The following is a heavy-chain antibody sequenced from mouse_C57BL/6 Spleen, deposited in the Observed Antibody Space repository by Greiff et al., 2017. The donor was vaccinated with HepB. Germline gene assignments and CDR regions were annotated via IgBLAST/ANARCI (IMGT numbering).Heavy chain of an antibody. CDR2: IYPGDGDT. CDR3: ARPLTGGGLFDY. CDR1: GYAFSSYW. V-gene: IGHV1-80*01. D-gene: IGHD3-1*01. Sequence: VKLQQSGAELVKPGASVKISCKASGYAFSSYWMNWVKQRPGKGLEWIGQIYPGDGDTNYNGKFKGKATLTADKSSSTAYMQLSSLTSEDSAVYFCARPLTGGGLFDYWGQGTTLTVSS. J-gene: IGHJ2*01.